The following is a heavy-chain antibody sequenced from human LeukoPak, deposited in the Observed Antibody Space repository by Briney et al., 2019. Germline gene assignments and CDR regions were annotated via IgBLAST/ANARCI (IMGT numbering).Heavy chain of an antibody. CDR1: GGTFSSYA. V-gene: IGHV1-69*01. CDR3: ARVAAAAAGD. J-gene: IGHJ4*02. Sequence: SVKVSCKASGGTFSSYAISWVRQAPGQGLEWMGGIIPIFGTASYAQKFQGRVTITADESTSTAYMELSSLRSEDTAVYYCARVAAAAAGDWGQGTLVTVSS. D-gene: IGHD6-13*01. CDR2: IIPIFGTA.